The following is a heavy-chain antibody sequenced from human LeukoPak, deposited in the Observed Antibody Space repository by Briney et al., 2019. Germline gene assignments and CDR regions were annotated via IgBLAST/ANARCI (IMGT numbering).Heavy chain of an antibody. CDR3: ARVLDYGDYTPADY. D-gene: IGHD4-17*01. J-gene: IGHJ4*02. CDR1: GFTFDDYA. Sequence: PGGSLRLSCAASGFTFDDYAMHWVRQAPGKGLEWVSGISWNSGSIGYADSVKGRFTISRDNAKNSLYLQMNSLRAEDTAVYYCARVLDYGDYTPADYWGQGTLVTVSS. CDR2: ISWNSGSI. V-gene: IGHV3-9*01.